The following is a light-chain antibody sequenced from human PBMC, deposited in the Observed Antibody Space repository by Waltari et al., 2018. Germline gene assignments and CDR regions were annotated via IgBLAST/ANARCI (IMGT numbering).Light chain of an antibody. CDR1: SSDVGNYDF. CDR3: CSYATRNTPVA. Sequence: QSALTQPASVSGSPGQSITISCTGSSSDVGNYDFVSWSQQYPAKAPKVIIYEVNKRPSVVSDRCSGSKSGNTASLTISGLQPEDEADYHCCSYATRNTPVAFGGGTKVTLL. CDR2: EVN. J-gene: IGLJ2*01. V-gene: IGLV2-23*02.